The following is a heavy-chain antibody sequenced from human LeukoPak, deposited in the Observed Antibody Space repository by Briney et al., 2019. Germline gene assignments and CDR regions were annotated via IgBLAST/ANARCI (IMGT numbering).Heavy chain of an antibody. Sequence: GGSLRLSCAASGFTFSSYSMNWVRQAPGKGLEWVSSISSSSSYIYYADSVKGRFTISRDNAKNSLYLQMNSLRAEDTAVYYWARDRGSGEGGFDYWGQGTLVTVSS. CDR3: ARDRGSGEGGFDY. V-gene: IGHV3-21*01. D-gene: IGHD3-10*01. CDR1: GFTFSSYS. J-gene: IGHJ4*02. CDR2: ISSSSSYI.